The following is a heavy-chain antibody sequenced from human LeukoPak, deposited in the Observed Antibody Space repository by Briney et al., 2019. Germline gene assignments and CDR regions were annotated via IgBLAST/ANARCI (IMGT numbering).Heavy chain of an antibody. D-gene: IGHD5-18*01. CDR1: GDTFTSYG. CDR3: ATDRNTAMAAFDY. J-gene: IGHJ4*02. Sequence: GGSVKVSCKACGDTFTSYGMSGVGQAPGEGREGMGWISAYNGNTNYAQKLQGRVTMTTDTSTSTAYMELRSLRSDDTAVYYCATDRNTAMAAFDYWGQGTLVTVSS. CDR2: ISAYNGNT. V-gene: IGHV1-18*04.